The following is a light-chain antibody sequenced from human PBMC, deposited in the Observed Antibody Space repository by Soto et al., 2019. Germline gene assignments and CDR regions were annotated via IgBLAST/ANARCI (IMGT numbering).Light chain of an antibody. J-gene: IGKJ1*01. V-gene: IGKV3-15*01. CDR2: DAS. Sequence: RVVSQSRATVSVSRGEEAALCCRASQSVSSNLAWYQQEPGQAPRPLIYDASTRATGIPARFSGSGSGTEFTLTISRLLSEDFAVYYCKNYYNRRPRFGQGTKVDI. CDR3: KNYYNRRPR. CDR1: QSVSSN.